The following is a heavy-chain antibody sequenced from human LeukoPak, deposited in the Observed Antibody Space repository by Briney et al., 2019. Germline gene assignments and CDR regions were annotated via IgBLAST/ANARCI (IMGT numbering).Heavy chain of an antibody. J-gene: IGHJ4*02. Sequence: PSETLSLTCTVSGVSMSAFQWSWVRQSPEKGLEWIGCVNTKGDTNYNPSLKSRVITSVDTSKSQFSLRLTSVTAADTAVYYCATSNDAKIAPFDHWGQGALVTVSS. CDR1: GVSMSAFQ. D-gene: IGHD2-8*01. CDR2: VNTKGDT. V-gene: IGHV4-4*09. CDR3: ATSNDAKIAPFDH.